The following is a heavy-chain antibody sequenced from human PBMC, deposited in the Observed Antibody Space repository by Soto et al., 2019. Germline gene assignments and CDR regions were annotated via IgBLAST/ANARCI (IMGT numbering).Heavy chain of an antibody. D-gene: IGHD2-2*03. V-gene: IGHV3-23*01. CDR3: ARKGRWMAGVHYYYGMDV. J-gene: IGHJ6*02. CDR2: ISGSGGST. Sequence: PGGSLRLSCAASGLTFSSYAMSWVRQAPGKGLEWVSAISGSGGSTYYADSVKGRFTISRDNSKNTLYLQMNSLRAEDTAVYYCARKGRWMAGVHYYYGMDVWGQGTTVTVSS. CDR1: GLTFSSYA.